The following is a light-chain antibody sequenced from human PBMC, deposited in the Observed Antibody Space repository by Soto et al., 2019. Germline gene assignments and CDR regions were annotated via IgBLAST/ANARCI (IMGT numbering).Light chain of an antibody. V-gene: IGKV1-33*01. J-gene: IGKJ4*01. CDR1: HDIRNY. Sequence: DVQVTQSPSSLSASVGDRVTLTCHSSHDIRNYLNWYQQKPGKAPKLLIYDASNLTTGVPSRFSGRESGTDFTFTITSLQHADIAKYYCHHYHHLTDDSFGGGNQVESK. CDR3: HHYHHLTDDS. CDR2: DAS.